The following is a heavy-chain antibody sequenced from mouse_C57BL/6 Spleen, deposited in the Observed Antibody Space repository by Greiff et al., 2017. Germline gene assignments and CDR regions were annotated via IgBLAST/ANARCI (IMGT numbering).Heavy chain of an antibody. CDR3: ARATTRDYYAMDY. Sequence: QVQLKQPGAELVMPGASVKLSCKASGYTFTSYWMHWVKQRPGQGLEWIGEIDPSDSYTNYNQKFKGKSTLTVDKSSSTAYMQLSSLTSEDSAVYYCARATTRDYYAMDYWGQGTSVTVSS. V-gene: IGHV1-69*01. J-gene: IGHJ4*01. D-gene: IGHD1-1*01. CDR1: GYTFTSYW. CDR2: IDPSDSYT.